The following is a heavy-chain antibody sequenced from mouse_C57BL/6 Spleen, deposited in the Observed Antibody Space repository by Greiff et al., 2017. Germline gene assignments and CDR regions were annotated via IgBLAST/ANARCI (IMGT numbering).Heavy chain of an antibody. V-gene: IGHV3-6*01. CDR3: ASSYDYD. J-gene: IGHJ3*01. Sequence: EVKLMESGPGLVKPSQSLSLTCSVTGYSITSGYYWNWIRQFPGNKLEWMGYISYDGSNNYNPSLKNRISITRDTSKNQFFLKLNSVTTEDTATYYCASSYDYDWGQGTLVTVSA. CDR1: GYSITSGYY. D-gene: IGHD2-4*01. CDR2: ISYDGSN.